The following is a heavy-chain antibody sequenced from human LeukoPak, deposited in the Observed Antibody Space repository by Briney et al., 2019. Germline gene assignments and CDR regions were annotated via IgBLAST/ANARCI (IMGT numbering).Heavy chain of an antibody. CDR3: AKEIFSGLLYIDY. CDR1: GFTFSSSS. J-gene: IGHJ4*02. Sequence: GGSLRLSCAASGFTFSSSSISWVRQAPGKGLEWVSAITDAVGGTHYADSVKGRFTISSDNSKNTVYLQMNSLRPEDMAVHYCAKEIFSGLLYIDYWGQGTLVTVSS. D-gene: IGHD5-12*01. V-gene: IGHV3-23*01. CDR2: ITDAVGGT.